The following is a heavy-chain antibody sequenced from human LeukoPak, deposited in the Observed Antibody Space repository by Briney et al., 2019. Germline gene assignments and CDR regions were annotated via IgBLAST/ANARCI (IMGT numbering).Heavy chain of an antibody. Sequence: GGSLRLSCAASGFTFSSYAMSWVRQAPGKGLEWVSAISGSGSTIYYADSVKGRFTISRDNAKNSLYLQMNSLRAEDTAVYYCARDPKPYSGWPYIDYWGQGTLVTVSS. CDR3: ARDPKPYSGWPYIDY. CDR2: ISGSGSTI. CDR1: GFTFSSYA. D-gene: IGHD6-19*01. J-gene: IGHJ4*02. V-gene: IGHV3-23*01.